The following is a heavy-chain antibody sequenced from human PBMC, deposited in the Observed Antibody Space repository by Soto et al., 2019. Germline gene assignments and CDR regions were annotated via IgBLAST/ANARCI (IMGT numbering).Heavy chain of an antibody. CDR1: GASISSRSSY. CDR2: FYSGST. CDR3: ASTRGIAVGGSFEH. Sequence: SETLSLTCIVSGASISSRSSYWGWIRQPPGKGLEWVGSFYSGSTYNNPSLKSRVTISVDTAKIQYALKLSSVAAEDPSMYYCASTRGIAVGGSFEHWGQGTLVTVSS. J-gene: IGHJ1*01. D-gene: IGHD6-13*01. V-gene: IGHV4-39*01.